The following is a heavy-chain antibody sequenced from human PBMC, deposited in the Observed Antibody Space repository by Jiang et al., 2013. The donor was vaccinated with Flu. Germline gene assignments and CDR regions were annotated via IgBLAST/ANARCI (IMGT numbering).Heavy chain of an antibody. Sequence: GAEVKKPGSSVKVSCKASGGTFSSYAISWVRQAPGQGLEWMGGIIPIFGTANYAQKFQGRVTITADKSTSTAYMELSSLRSEDTAVYYCARSEGWGDAADYWYFDLWGRGTLVTVSS. CDR2: IIPIFGTA. D-gene: IGHD6-13*01. V-gene: IGHV1-69*06. J-gene: IGHJ2*01. CDR3: ARSEGWGDAADYWYFDL. CDR1: GGTFSSYA.